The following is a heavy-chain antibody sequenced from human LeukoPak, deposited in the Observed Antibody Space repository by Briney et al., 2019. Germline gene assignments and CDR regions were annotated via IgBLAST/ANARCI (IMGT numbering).Heavy chain of an antibody. V-gene: IGHV4-4*07. CDR1: GGSISSYY. D-gene: IGHD6-19*01. J-gene: IGHJ5*02. CDR2: IYTSGST. Sequence: SETLSLTCTVSGGSISSYYWSWIRQPAGKGLEWIGRIYTSGSTNYNPSLKSRVTMSVDTPKNQFSLKLSSVTAADTAVYYCARVRYSSGWYEVGNWFDPWGQGTLVTVSS. CDR3: ARVRYSSGWYEVGNWFDP.